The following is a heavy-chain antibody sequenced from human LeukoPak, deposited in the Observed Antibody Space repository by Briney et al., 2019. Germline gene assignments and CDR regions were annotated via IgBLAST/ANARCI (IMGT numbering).Heavy chain of an antibody. CDR3: AREKAVADPIVGDAFDI. D-gene: IGHD6-19*01. Sequence: GGSLRLSCAASGSTFSHYYMSWVRQAPGKGLEWVSYISSSGRTIFYADAAKGRFTISRDNDKNSLYLQINRLRAEDTAVYYCAREKAVADPIVGDAFDIWGQGTMVTVSS. V-gene: IGHV3-11*01. J-gene: IGHJ3*02. CDR1: GSTFSHYY. CDR2: ISSSGRTI.